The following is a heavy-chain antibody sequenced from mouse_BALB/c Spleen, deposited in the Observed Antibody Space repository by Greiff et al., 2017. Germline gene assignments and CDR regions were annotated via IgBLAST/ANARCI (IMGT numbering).Heavy chain of an antibody. CDR2: IRSKSNNYAT. J-gene: IGHJ3*01. Sequence: GGGLVQPKGSLKLSCAASGFTFNTNAMNWVRQAPGKGLEWVARIRSKSNNYATYYADSVKDRFTISRDDSQSMLYLQMNNLKTEDTAMYYCVRDLYDYDEVIGFPWFAYWGQGTLVTVSA. V-gene: IGHV10S3*01. CDR1: GFTFNTNA. D-gene: IGHD2-4*01. CDR3: VRDLYDYDEVIGFPWFAY.